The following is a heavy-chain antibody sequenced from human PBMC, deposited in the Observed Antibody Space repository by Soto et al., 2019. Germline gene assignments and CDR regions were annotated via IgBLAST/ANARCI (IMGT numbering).Heavy chain of an antibody. J-gene: IGHJ4*02. D-gene: IGHD3-10*01. CDR2: IITIFGTA. CDR1: GGTFSSYA. CDR3: ARAHYYGSGSYPFDY. Sequence: QVQLVQSGAEVKKPGSSVKVSCKASGGTFSSYAISWVRQAPGQGLEWMGGIITIFGTANYAQKFQGRVTITADKSMSTAYMELSRLRSEDTAVYYCARAHYYGSGSYPFDYWGQGTLVTVSS. V-gene: IGHV1-69*06.